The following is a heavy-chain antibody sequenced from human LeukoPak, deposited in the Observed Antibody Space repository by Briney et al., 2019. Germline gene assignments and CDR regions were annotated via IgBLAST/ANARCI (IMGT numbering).Heavy chain of an antibody. CDR3: ARVRCTNGICYAGYYYYMDV. CDR1: GGSINSGTYY. CDR2: IYSTGST. J-gene: IGHJ6*03. D-gene: IGHD2-8*01. V-gene: IGHV4-61*02. Sequence: SETLSLTCTVSGGSINSGTYYCSWIRQPAGKGLEWIGRIYSTGSTKYNPSLRSRVTISVDTSKNQFSLKLSSVTAADTAVYYCARVRCTNGICYAGYYYYMDVWGKGTTVTVSS.